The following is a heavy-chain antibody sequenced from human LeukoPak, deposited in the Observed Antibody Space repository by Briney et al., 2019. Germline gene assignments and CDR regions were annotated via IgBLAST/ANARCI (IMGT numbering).Heavy chain of an antibody. D-gene: IGHD6-13*01. CDR3: ARSGSSWYGWFDP. CDR1: GFTASSNY. V-gene: IGHV3-53*04. CDR2: IYSDDRT. J-gene: IGHJ5*02. Sequence: PGGSLRLSCAASGFTASSNYMSWVRQAPGKGLEWVSVIYSDDRTYYADSVKGRFTISRHTSKKTLYLQMNSLRAEDTAVYYCARSGSSWYGWFDPWGQGTLVTVSS.